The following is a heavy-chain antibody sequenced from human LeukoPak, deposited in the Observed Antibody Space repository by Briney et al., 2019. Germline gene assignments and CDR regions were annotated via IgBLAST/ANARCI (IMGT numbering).Heavy chain of an antibody. J-gene: IGHJ4*02. CDR1: GGSINNDY. Sequence: SETLSLTCTVSGGSINNDYWSWIRQPPGKGLEWIGYIYYTGSTNYNPSLKSRVTISVDTSKNQFSLKLSSVTAADTAVYYCARLISGSYRLDYWGQGTLVTVSS. V-gene: IGHV4-59*12. CDR2: IYYTGST. CDR3: ARLISGSYRLDY. D-gene: IGHD1-26*01.